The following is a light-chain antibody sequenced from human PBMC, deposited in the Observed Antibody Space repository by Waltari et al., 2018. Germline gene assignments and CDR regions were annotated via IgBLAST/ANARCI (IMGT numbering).Light chain of an antibody. J-gene: IGKJ2*01. Sequence: DIVMTQSPLSLPVTPGEPASISCRSSQSLLHRNGYNYLDWYLQKPGQSPQLLIYLGSNRASGVTDRFSGSGSGTDFTLKISRVEAEDVGVYYCMQALQTPPYTFGQGTKLEIK. CDR3: MQALQTPPYT. CDR2: LGS. CDR1: QSLLHRNGYNY. V-gene: IGKV2-28*01.